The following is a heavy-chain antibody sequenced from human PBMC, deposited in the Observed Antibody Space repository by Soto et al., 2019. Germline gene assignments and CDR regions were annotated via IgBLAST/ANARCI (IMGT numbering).Heavy chain of an antibody. J-gene: IGHJ6*02. CDR1: GYSFTSYW. CDR2: IDPSDSYT. V-gene: IGHV5-10-1*01. Sequence: RGESLKISCKGSGYSFTSYWISWVRQMPGKGLEWMGRIDPSDSYTNYSPSFQGHVTISADKSISTAYLQWSSLKASDTAMYYCVRGIAVAGTYYYYGMDVWGQGTTVTVSS. D-gene: IGHD6-19*01. CDR3: VRGIAVAGTYYYYGMDV.